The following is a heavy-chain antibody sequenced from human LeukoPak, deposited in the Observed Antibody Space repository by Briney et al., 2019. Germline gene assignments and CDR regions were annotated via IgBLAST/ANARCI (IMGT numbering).Heavy chain of an antibody. CDR1: GYSISSGYY. V-gene: IGHV4-38-2*01. Sequence: SETLSLTCAVSGYSISSGYYWGWIRQPPGKGLEWIGSMYHSGNTFYNPSLRSRVTLSVDTSKNQFSLKLSSVAAADTAIYYCARIYGSSSGFDYWGQGTLVTVSS. CDR2: MYHSGNT. J-gene: IGHJ4*02. D-gene: IGHD6-6*01. CDR3: ARIYGSSSGFDY.